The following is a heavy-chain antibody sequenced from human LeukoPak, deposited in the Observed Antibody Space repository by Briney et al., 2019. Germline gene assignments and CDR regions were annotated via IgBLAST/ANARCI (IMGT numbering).Heavy chain of an antibody. J-gene: IGHJ6*02. D-gene: IGHD3-10*01. V-gene: IGHV1-69*13. CDR3: ARDILPCYYGSGIPGKCYYYYGMDV. Sequence: GASVKVSCKASGGTFSIYAISWVRQAPGQGLEWMGGIIPIFGTANYAQKFQGRVTITADESTSTAYMELSSLRSEDTAVYYCARDILPCYYGSGIPGKCYYYYGMDVWGQGTTVTVSS. CDR2: IIPIFGTA. CDR1: GGTFSIYA.